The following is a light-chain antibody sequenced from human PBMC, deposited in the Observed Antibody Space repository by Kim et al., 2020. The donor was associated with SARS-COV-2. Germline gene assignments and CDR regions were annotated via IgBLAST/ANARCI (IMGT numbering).Light chain of an antibody. V-gene: IGLV3-1*01. CDR2: QDT. CDR3: QTWDSSTAIV. Sequence: VSPGQTATITCSGERLGDKYACWYQQKPGQSPVLVIYQDTKRPSGIPERFSGPNSGNTATLTISGTQAMDEADYYCQTWDSSTAIVFGTGTKVTVL. J-gene: IGLJ1*01. CDR1: RLGDKY.